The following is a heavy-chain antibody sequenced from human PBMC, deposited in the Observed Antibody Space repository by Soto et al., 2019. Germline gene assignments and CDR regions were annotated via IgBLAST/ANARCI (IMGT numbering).Heavy chain of an antibody. CDR3: ARDRLHSLQSSGESDY. Sequence: GGSLRLSCAASGFTFSSYAMHWVRQAPGKGLEWVAVISYDGSNKYYADSVKGRFTISRDNSKNTLYLQMNSLRAEDTAVYYCARDRLHSLQSSGESDYWGQGTLVTVSS. J-gene: IGHJ4*02. V-gene: IGHV3-30-3*01. CDR1: GFTFSSYA. CDR2: ISYDGSNK. D-gene: IGHD6-25*01.